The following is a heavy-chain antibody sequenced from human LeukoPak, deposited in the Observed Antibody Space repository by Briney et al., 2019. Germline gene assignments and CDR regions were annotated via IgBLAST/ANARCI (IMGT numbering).Heavy chain of an antibody. CDR3: IPPAAGLRRTISTEYFQH. CDR1: ELTFSSYE. CDR2: ISGSGETI. Sequence: GGSLRLSCAAAELTFSSYEMYWVRQAPGKGLEWVSYISGSGETIYYADSVKGRFTISRDNANKSLYLHMSSLRVEDTAIYYCIPPAAGLRRTISTEYFQHWGQGALVTVSS. V-gene: IGHV3-48*03. D-gene: IGHD6-13*01. J-gene: IGHJ1*01.